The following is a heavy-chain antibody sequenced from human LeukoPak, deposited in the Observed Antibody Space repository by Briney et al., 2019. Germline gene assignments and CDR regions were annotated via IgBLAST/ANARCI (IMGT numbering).Heavy chain of an antibody. CDR3: ARDPGYSYGLDY. V-gene: IGHV3-64*01. CDR1: GFTFSSYA. J-gene: IGHJ4*02. Sequence: PGGSLRLSCVASGFTFSSYAIHWVRQAPGKGLEYVSAISSNGGSTYYANSVKGRFTISRDNSKNTLYLQMGSLRAEDMAVYYCARDPGYSYGLDYWGQGTLVTVSS. CDR2: ISSNGGST. D-gene: IGHD5-18*01.